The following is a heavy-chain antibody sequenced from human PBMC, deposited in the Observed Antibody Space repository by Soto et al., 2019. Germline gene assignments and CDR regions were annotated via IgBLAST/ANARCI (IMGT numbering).Heavy chain of an antibody. CDR3: TRDLLAGHDVY. Sequence: GGSLRLSCAASGFTFRNFAMHWVRQAPGKGLEWLAVITFDGRDKYYADSVKGRFTISRDTSKNALYLQMNSLRIDDTAVYFCTRDLLAGHDVYWGQGTLVTVSS. V-gene: IGHV3-30*04. J-gene: IGHJ4*02. D-gene: IGHD5-12*01. CDR1: GFTFRNFA. CDR2: ITFDGRDK.